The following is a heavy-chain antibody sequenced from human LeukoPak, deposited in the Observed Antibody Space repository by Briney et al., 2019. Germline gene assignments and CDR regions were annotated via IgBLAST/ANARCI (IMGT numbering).Heavy chain of an antibody. CDR2: ISSSSSTI. D-gene: IGHD3-3*01. J-gene: IGHJ3*02. CDR3: ARDIGVADRSDDFDN. V-gene: IGHV3-48*04. CDR1: GFTFSSYS. Sequence: GGSLRLSCAASGFTFSSYSMNWVRQAPGEGLEWGSYISSSSSTIYYADSVKGRFTISRDNAKNSLYLQMNSLRAENTAVYYCARDIGVADRSDDFDNWGQGTMVTVSS.